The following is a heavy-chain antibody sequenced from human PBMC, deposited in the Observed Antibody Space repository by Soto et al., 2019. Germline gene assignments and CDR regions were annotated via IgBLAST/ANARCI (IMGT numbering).Heavy chain of an antibody. V-gene: IGHV4-59*01. D-gene: IGHD6-19*01. CDR2: IYYSGST. Sequence: PSETLSLTCTVSGGSISSYYWSWIRQPPGKGLEWIGYIYYSGSTNYNPSLKSRVTISVDTSKNQFSLKLSSVTAADTAVYYCASYIAVAGPFIWGQGTMVTVSS. CDR1: GGSISSYY. CDR3: ASYIAVAGPFI. J-gene: IGHJ3*02.